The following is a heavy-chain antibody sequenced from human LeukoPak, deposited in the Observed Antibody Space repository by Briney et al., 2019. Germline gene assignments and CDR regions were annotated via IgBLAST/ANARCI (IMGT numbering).Heavy chain of an antibody. J-gene: IGHJ4*02. CDR3: AKTKYSGGSYLRSYYFDY. CDR1: GFTFSSYG. D-gene: IGHD1-26*01. V-gene: IGHV3-23*01. CDR2: ISGSGGST. Sequence: GGSLRLSCAASGFTFSSYGMSWVRQAPGEGLEWVSAISGSGGSTYYADSVKGRFTISRDNSKNTLYLQMNSLRAEDTAVYYCAKTKYSGGSYLRSYYFDYWGQGTLATVSS.